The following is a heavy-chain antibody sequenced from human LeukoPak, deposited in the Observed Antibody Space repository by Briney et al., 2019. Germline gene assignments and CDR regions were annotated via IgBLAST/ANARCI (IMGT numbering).Heavy chain of an antibody. D-gene: IGHD3-22*01. V-gene: IGHV3-23*01. CDR2: ISGSGGST. CDR1: GFTFSSYA. CDR3: ARESGYYDSSGYYVY. Sequence: GGSLRLSCAASGFTFSSYAMSWVRQAPGKGLEWVSAISGSGGSTYYADSVKGRFTISRDNSENTLYLQMNSLRAEDTAVYYCARESGYYDSSGYYVYWGQGTLVTVSS. J-gene: IGHJ4*02.